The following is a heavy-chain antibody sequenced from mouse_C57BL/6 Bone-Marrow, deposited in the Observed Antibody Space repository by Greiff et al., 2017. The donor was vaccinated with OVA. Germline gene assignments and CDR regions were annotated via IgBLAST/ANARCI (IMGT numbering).Heavy chain of an antibody. CDR1: GYTFTSYW. CDR3: ARGLGGS. CDR2: IDPSDSYT. Sequence: VQLQQPGAELVRPGTSVKLSCKASGYTFTSYWMHWVKQRPGQGLEWIGVIDPSDSYTNYNQQFKGKATLTVDTYSSTAYMTASSLTSEDSAVYYCARGLGGSWGQGTTLTVSS. J-gene: IGHJ2*01. D-gene: IGHD3-3*01. V-gene: IGHV1-59*01.